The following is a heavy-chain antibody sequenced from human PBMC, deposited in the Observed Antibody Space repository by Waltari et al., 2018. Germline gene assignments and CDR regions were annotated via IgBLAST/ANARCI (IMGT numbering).Heavy chain of an antibody. V-gene: IGHV4-39*01. J-gene: IGHJ6*02. Sequence: QLQLQESGPGLVKPSETLSLTCTVSCGSISRSSYYWGWLRQPPGKGLEGIGSIYYSGSTYYNPSLKSRVTISVDTSKNQVSLKLSSVTAADTAVYYCARHELRPTQSGDAYYYYYGMDVWGQGTTVTVSS. D-gene: IGHD3-3*01. CDR3: ARHELRPTQSGDAYYYYYGMDV. CDR1: CGSISRSSYY. CDR2: IYYSGST.